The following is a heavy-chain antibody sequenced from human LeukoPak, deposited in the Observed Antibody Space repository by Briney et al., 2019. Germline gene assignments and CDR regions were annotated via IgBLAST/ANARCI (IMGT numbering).Heavy chain of an antibody. Sequence: PGGSLRLSCAASGFTFSSYAMSWVRQAPGKGLEWVANIKQDGSEKYYVDSAKGRFTISRDNAKNSLFLRMNSLRAEDTAVYYCSRGEFEWIQGSYGLSVWGQGTTVTVSS. D-gene: IGHD5-18*01. CDR1: GFTFSSYA. CDR3: SRGEFEWIQGSYGLSV. V-gene: IGHV3-7*01. CDR2: IKQDGSEK. J-gene: IGHJ6*02.